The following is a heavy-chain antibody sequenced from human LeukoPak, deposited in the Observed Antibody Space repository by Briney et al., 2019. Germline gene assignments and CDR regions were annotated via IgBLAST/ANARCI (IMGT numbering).Heavy chain of an antibody. CDR2: IDTTTGNP. D-gene: IGHD3-10*01. CDR3: VRGTPTPGMDY. Sequence: GASVKVSCKASGGTFSNYAISWVRQAPGQGLEWMGNIDTTTGNPRYAQDFTGRFVFSLDTSVSTAYLQITSLKADDTAAYYCVRGTPTPGMDYWGQGTQVTVSS. J-gene: IGHJ4*02. CDR1: GGTFSNYA. V-gene: IGHV7-4-1*02.